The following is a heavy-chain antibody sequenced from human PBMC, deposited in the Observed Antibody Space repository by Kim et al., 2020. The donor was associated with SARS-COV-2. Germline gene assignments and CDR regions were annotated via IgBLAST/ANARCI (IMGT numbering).Heavy chain of an antibody. D-gene: IGHD6-19*01. J-gene: IGHJ5*02. CDR3: AREGIGVAGPGWFDP. Sequence: SETLSLTCAVYGGSFSGYYWSWIRQPPGKGLEWIGEINHSGSTNYNPSLKSRVTISVDTSKNQFSLKLSSVTAADTAVYYCAREGIGVAGPGWFDPWGQGTLVTVSS. CDR1: GGSFSGYY. V-gene: IGHV4-34*01. CDR2: INHSGST.